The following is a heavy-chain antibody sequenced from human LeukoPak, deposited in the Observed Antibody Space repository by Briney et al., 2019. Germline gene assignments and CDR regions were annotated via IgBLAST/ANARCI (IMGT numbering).Heavy chain of an antibody. CDR1: GGTFTSYT. CDR2: IIPILGIA. Sequence: SVKVSCKASGGTFTSYTIRGVRQAAGQGLEGRGRIIPILGIANYSQKSQGTVTITADKSPSTAYMELSSLRSEDTAVYYCALSQFIVVVPAAVLFDPWGQGTLVTVSS. V-gene: IGHV1-69*02. D-gene: IGHD2-2*01. J-gene: IGHJ5*02. CDR3: ALSQFIVVVPAAVLFDP.